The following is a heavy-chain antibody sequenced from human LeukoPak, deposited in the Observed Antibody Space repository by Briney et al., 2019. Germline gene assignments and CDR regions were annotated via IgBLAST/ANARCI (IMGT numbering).Heavy chain of an antibody. CDR3: ARGTTIFGVVSRLDY. CDR2: IKQDGSEK. V-gene: IGHV3-7*01. D-gene: IGHD3-3*01. CDR1: GLTFSSYS. J-gene: IGHJ4*02. Sequence: PGGSLRLSCAASGLTFSSYSMSWVRQAPGQGLEWVANIKQDGSEKYYVDSVKGRFTIFRDNAKNSLYLQMNSLRAEDTAVYYCARGTTIFGVVSRLDYWGQGALVTVSS.